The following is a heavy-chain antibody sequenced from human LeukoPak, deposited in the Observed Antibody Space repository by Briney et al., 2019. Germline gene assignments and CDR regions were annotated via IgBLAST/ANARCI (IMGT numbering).Heavy chain of an antibody. CDR2: ISGNGDST. J-gene: IGHJ4*02. Sequence: GGSLRLSCAASGFTFSSFAMHWVRQAPGKGLEYVSTISGNGDSTYYANSVRGRFTISRDNSKNTLYLQMGSLRTEDMAVYNCARSFSGFDYWGQGTLVTVSS. D-gene: IGHD3-10*01. CDR1: GFTFSSFA. CDR3: ARSFSGFDY. V-gene: IGHV3-64*01.